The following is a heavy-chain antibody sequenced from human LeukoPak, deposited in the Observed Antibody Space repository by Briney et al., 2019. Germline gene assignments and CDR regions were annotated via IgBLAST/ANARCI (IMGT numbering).Heavy chain of an antibody. V-gene: IGHV4-4*02. Sequence: SETLSLTCAVSGGSINRDNWWSWVRQPPGKGLECIGETYHDGRTNYNPSLKSRVTISIDKSKNQLSLKLNSVTAADTAVYYCAKDPLAGIETLDHWGQGTPVTVSS. D-gene: IGHD6-19*01. J-gene: IGHJ4*02. CDR3: AKDPLAGIETLDH. CDR2: TYHDGRT. CDR1: GGSINRDNW.